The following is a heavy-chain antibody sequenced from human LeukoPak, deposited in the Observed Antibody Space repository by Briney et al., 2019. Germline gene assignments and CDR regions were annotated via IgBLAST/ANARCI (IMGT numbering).Heavy chain of an antibody. V-gene: IGHV1-18*03. J-gene: IGHJ4*02. CDR1: GYTFKSYG. D-gene: IGHD2-2*01. Sequence: AASVRVSCKASGYTFKSYGTTWVRQAPEQGLEWMGWIGPYNGDTKYAQNFQGRLTLTTDTSTGTAYMELRSLRSDDIAVYYCARRSRYCASNSCFELDYWGQGTLVTVSS. CDR3: ARRSRYCASNSCFELDY. CDR2: IGPYNGDT.